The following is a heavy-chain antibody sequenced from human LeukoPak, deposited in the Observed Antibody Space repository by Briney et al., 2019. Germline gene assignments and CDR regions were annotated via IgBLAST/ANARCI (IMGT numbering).Heavy chain of an antibody. J-gene: IGHJ4*02. CDR1: GGSISSHY. D-gene: IGHD2-15*01. V-gene: IGHV4-59*11. Sequence: SETLSLTCTVSGGSISSHYWSWIRQPPGKGLEWIGNIYYSGSTNYNPSLKSRVTISVDTSKNQFSLKLSSVTAADTAVYYCARVSKRSGYLDYWGQGTLVTVSS. CDR3: ARVSKRSGYLDY. CDR2: IYYSGST.